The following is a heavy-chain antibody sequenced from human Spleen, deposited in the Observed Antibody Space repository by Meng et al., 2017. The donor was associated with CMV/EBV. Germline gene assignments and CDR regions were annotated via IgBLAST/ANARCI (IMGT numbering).Heavy chain of an antibody. Sequence: SETLSLTCTVSGGSISSSSYYWGWIRQPPGKGLEWIGSIYYSGSTYYNPSLRSRVTISVDTSKNQLSLRLSSVTAADTAVYYCATNLFTYGMDVWGQGTTVTVSS. D-gene: IGHD2-21*01. CDR3: ATNLFTYGMDV. CDR2: IYYSGST. CDR1: GGSISSSSYY. V-gene: IGHV4-39*07. J-gene: IGHJ6*02.